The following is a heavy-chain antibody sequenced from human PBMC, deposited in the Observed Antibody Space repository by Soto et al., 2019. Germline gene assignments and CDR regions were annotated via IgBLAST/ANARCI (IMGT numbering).Heavy chain of an antibody. CDR1: RFTFSDYW. CDR2: IKQDGSEK. D-gene: IGHD1-7*01. V-gene: IGHV3-7*04. J-gene: IGHJ4*02. Sequence: VGSLRLSCAASRFTFSDYWMSWVRQAPGKGLEWVANIKQDGSEKDYVVSLKGRITISRDNGKNSLSLQMNSLRAEDTAVYYCARVERWNSHFDHWGQGTLVTVSS. CDR3: ARVERWNSHFDH.